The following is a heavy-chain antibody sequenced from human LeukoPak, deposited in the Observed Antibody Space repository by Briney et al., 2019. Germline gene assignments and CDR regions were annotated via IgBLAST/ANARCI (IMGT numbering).Heavy chain of an antibody. Sequence: PGGSLRLSCAASGFTFSSYSMNWVRQAPGKGLEWVSSTSSSSSYIYYADSVKGRFTISRDNAKNSLYLQMNSLRAEDTAVYYCARGATILENWFDPWGQGTLVTVSS. V-gene: IGHV3-21*01. D-gene: IGHD5-24*01. CDR1: GFTFSSYS. J-gene: IGHJ5*02. CDR3: ARGATILENWFDP. CDR2: TSSSSSYI.